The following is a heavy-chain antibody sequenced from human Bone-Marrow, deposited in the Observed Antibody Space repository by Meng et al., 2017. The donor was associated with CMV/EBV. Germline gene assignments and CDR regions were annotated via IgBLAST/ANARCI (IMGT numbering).Heavy chain of an antibody. D-gene: IGHD1-14*01. CDR1: GGSFSGYY. CDR2: INHSGST. J-gene: IGHJ6*01. V-gene: IGHV4-34*01. CDR3: ARDRRLQKTTGGGMDV. Sequence: SETLSLTCAVYGGSFSGYYWSWIRQPPGKGLEWIGEINHSGSTNYNPSLKSRVTISVDTSKNQFSLKLSSVTAADTAVYYCARDRRLQKTTGGGMDVWGQGNTVTVSS.